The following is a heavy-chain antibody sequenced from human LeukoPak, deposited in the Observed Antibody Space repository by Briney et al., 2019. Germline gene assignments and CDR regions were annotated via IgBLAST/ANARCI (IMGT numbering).Heavy chain of an antibody. V-gene: IGHV3-23*01. CDR2: IKRSDGGT. CDR1: GFTFSNYA. J-gene: IGHJ4*02. D-gene: IGHD2-2*01. CDR3: ARGRYCSSTSCHYFDY. Sequence: GGSLRLSCAPSGFTFSNYAMGWVRQAPGKGLEWVSTIKRSDGGTYYADSVRGRFTISRDISKNTLFLQMNSLRAEDTAVYYCARGRYCSSTSCHYFDYWGQGTLVTVSS.